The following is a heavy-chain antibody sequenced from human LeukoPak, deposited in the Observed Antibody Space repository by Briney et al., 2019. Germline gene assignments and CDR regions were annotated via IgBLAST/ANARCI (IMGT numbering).Heavy chain of an antibody. J-gene: IGHJ4*02. V-gene: IGHV3-23*01. CDR2: ISGSGGST. D-gene: IGHD3-10*01. Sequence: GGSLRLSCAASGFTFSSYAMSWVRQAPGKGLEWVSAISGSGGSTYYADSVKGRFTISRHNAKNSLYLQMNSLRAEDTAVYYCARGEVHYYGSGSDYWGQGTLVTVSS. CDR1: GFTFSSYA. CDR3: ARGEVHYYGSGSDY.